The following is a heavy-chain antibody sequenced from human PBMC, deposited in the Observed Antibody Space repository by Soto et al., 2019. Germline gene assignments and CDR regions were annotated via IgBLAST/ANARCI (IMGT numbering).Heavy chain of an antibody. V-gene: IGHV3-30*03. CDR1: GFTFSSYG. CDR3: VQGGFSGSYYFDY. D-gene: IGHD1-26*01. CDR2: ISYDGSNK. Sequence: QVQLVESGGGVVQPGRSLRLSCAASGFTFSSYGRHWVRQAPGKGLEWVAVISYDGSNKYYADSVKGRFTISRDNSKNTLYLQMNSLRAEDTAVYYCVQGGFSGSYYFDYWGQGTLVTVSS. J-gene: IGHJ4*02.